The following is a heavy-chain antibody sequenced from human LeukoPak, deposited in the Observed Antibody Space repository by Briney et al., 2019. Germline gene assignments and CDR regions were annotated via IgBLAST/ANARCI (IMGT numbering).Heavy chain of an antibody. CDR3: AKDPSENYYDSSGYYSP. V-gene: IGHV3-23*01. CDR2: ISGSGGST. D-gene: IGHD3-22*01. J-gene: IGHJ5*02. Sequence: GGSLRLSCAASGFTFSSYAMSWVRQAPGKGLEWVSAISGSGGSTYYADSVKGRFTISRDNSKNTLYLQMNSLRAEDTAVYYCAKDPSENYYDSSGYYSPWGQGTLVTVSS. CDR1: GFTFSSYA.